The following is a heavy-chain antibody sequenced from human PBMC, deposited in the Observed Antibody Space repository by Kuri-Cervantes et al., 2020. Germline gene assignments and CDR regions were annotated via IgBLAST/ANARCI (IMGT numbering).Heavy chain of an antibody. Sequence: ASVKVSCKASGYTFTSYYMHWVRQAPGQGLEWMGIINPSGGSTSYAQKFQGRVTMTRDTSTSTVYMELSSLRAEDTAVYYCAREVSDSDFTGIVGATALDYWGQGTLVTVSS. V-gene: IGHV1-46*01. CDR1: GYTFTSYY. D-gene: IGHD1-26*01. J-gene: IGHJ4*02. CDR2: INPSGGST. CDR3: AREVSDSDFTGIVGATALDY.